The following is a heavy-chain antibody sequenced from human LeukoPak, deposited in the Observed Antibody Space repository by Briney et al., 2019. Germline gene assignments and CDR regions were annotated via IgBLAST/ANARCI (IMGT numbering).Heavy chain of an antibody. Sequence: ASVKVSCTASGYTFTSYAMNWVRQAPGQGLEWMGWINTNTGNPTYAQGFTGRFVFSLDTSVSTAYLQISSLKAEDTAVYYCARGTAAAVYYYYYYMDVWGKGTTVTVSS. CDR1: GYTFTSYA. V-gene: IGHV7-4-1*02. J-gene: IGHJ6*03. CDR2: INTNTGNP. CDR3: ARGTAAAVYYYYYYMDV. D-gene: IGHD6-13*01.